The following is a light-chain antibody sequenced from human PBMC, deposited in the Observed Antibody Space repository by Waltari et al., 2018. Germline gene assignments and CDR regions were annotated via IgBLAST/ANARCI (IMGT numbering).Light chain of an antibody. CDR2: AAS. V-gene: IGKV4-1*01. J-gene: IGKJ4*01. CDR1: QSVLHSSNNKNY. CDR3: QQANSFPLT. Sequence: DIVMTQSPDSLAVSLGERATFNCKSSQSVLHSSNNKNYLAWYQQKPGKAPKLLIYAASRLQSGVPSRFSGSGSGTDFTLTISSLQPEDFATYYCQQANSFPLTFGGGTKVEIK.